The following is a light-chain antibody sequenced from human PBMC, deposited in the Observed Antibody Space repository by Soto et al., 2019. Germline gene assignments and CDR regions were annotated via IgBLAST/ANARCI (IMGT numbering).Light chain of an antibody. V-gene: IGLV2-11*01. CDR1: SSDVGSYDY. J-gene: IGLJ1*01. Sequence: QSLLIQPPSVSGSPGQSVTISCTGTSSDVGSYDYVSWYQQHPGTVPKPMIYNVNTRPSGVPDRFSGSKSGNTASMTISGLQAEDEGDYYCCSYTSSATLYVFGTGTKVTVL. CDR3: CSYTSSATLYV. CDR2: NVN.